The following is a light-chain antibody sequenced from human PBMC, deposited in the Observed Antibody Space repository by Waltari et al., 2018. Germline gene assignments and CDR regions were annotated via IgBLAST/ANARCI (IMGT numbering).Light chain of an antibody. CDR2: DVS. CDR1: TGDVGRHTY. Sequence: ALPHPAPVPGSPGRPIPIPAPGSTGDVGRHTYSPWHQQHPGKVPKLLIFDVSNRPSGVSNRFSGSKSGNTASLTISGLQAEDESDYYCCSFTRRSTWVFGGGTKLTVL. CDR3: CSFTRRSTWV. J-gene: IGLJ3*02. V-gene: IGLV2-14*01.